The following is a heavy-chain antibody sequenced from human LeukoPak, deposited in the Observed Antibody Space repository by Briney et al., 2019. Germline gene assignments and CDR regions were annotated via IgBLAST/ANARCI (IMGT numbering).Heavy chain of an antibody. Sequence: GGSLRLSCAASGFTFSSYGMHWVRQAPGKGLEWVAVIWYDGSNKYYADSVKGRFTISRDNSKNTLSLQMISLRAEDTAVYYCARVLSAIALGHFFDYWGQGTLVTVSS. J-gene: IGHJ4*02. CDR1: GFTFSSYG. CDR2: IWYDGSNK. V-gene: IGHV3-33*01. CDR3: ARVLSAIALGHFFDY. D-gene: IGHD6-19*01.